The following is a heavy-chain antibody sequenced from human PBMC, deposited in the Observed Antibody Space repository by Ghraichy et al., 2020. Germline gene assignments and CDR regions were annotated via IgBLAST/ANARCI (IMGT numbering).Heavy chain of an antibody. J-gene: IGHJ4*02. D-gene: IGHD4-17*01. V-gene: IGHV3-74*01. Sequence: GGSLRLSCATSGFTLRTYWLHWGHQAPGEGLLWVSRLTADGSSTVYADSVKGRFTISRDNAKNTLYLQMNSLRAEDTAVYYCASSPVTTYGTALDYWGQGTLVTVSS. CDR2: LTADGSST. CDR1: GFTLRTYW. CDR3: ASSPVTTYGTALDY.